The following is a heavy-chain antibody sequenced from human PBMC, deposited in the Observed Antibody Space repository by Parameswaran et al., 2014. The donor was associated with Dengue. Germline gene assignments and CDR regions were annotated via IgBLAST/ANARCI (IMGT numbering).Heavy chain of an antibody. J-gene: IGHJ4*02. CDR1: GGSVSSGSYY. D-gene: IGHD6-13*01. V-gene: IGHV4-61*01. CDR3: AKGTLSSSALSPFDY. CDR2: IYYSGST. Sequence: GSLRLSCTVSGGSVSSGSYYWSWIRQPPGKGLEWIGYIYYSGSTNYNPSLKSRVTISVDTSKNQFSLKLSSVTAADTAVYYCAKGTLSSSALSPFDYWGQGTLVTVSS.